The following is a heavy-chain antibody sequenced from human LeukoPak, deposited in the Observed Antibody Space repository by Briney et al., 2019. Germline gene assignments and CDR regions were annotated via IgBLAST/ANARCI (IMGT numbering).Heavy chain of an antibody. CDR1: GFTFSSYA. CDR2: ISYDGSNK. D-gene: IGHD3-10*01. CDR3: AREMIWFGELLVGYFDY. V-gene: IGHV3-30*04. J-gene: IGHJ4*02. Sequence: GGSLRLSCAASGFTFSSYAMHWVRQAPGKGLEWVAVISYDGSNKYYADSVKGRFTISRDNSKNTLYLQMNSLRAEDTAVYYCAREMIWFGELLVGYFDYRGQGTLVTVSS.